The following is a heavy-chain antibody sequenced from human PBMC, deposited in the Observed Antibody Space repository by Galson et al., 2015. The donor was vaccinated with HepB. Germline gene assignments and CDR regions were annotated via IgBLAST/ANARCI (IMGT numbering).Heavy chain of an antibody. CDR3: ARVYCSSTSCYVGYYYMDV. D-gene: IGHD2-2*01. CDR2: ISAYNGNT. V-gene: IGHV1-18*01. CDR1: GYTFTSYG. J-gene: IGHJ6*03. Sequence: SVKVSCKASGYTFTSYGISWVRQAPGQGLEWMGWISAYNGNTNYAQKLQGRVTMTTDTSTSTAYMELRSLRSDDTAVYYCARVYCSSTSCYVGYYYMDVWGKGTTVTVSS.